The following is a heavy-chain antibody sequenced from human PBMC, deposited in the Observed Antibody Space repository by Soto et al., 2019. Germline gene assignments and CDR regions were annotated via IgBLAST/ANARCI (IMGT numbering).Heavy chain of an antibody. D-gene: IGHD3-10*01. V-gene: IGHV1-18*01. CDR1: GYTFTNYG. CDR3: AIDSYYYGSGSYPYYYGMDV. CDR2: ISANNGNT. J-gene: IGHJ6*02. Sequence: GASVKVSCKTSGYTFTNYGINWVRQAPGQGLEWMGWISANNGNTNYAQKLQGRVTMTTDTSTSTAYMELRSLRSDDTAVYYCAIDSYYYGSGSYPYYYGMDVWGQGTTVIVSS.